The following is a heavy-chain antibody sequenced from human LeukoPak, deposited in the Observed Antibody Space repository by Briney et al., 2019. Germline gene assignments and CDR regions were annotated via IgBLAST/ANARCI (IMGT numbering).Heavy chain of an antibody. V-gene: IGHV4-39*07. J-gene: IGHJ5*02. CDR2: IYYSGST. CDR1: GGSINSGSFY. Sequence: SETLSLTCTVSGGSINSGSFYWGWIRQPPGKGLEWIGNIYYSGSTYSNPSLRSRVTISIDTSKNQFSLKLTSVTAADTAIYYCARESGSYLWRSWLNPWGQGALVTVSS. CDR3: ARESGSYLWRSWLNP. D-gene: IGHD3-16*01.